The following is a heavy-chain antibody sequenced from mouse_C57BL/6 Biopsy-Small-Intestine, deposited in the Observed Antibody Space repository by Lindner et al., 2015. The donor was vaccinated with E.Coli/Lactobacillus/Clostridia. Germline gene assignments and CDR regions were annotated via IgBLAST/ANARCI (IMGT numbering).Heavy chain of an antibody. CDR3: ARDASRSWHNWFEP. Sequence: SVKVSCKASGYTFNSYDIIWVRQASGQGLEWMGRMNPDTGSAEYAQKFQGRVTMTRDFFASTAYMELSSLGSEDTAVYFCARDASRSWHNWFEPWGQGTRITVSS. V-gene: IGHV1-81*01. CDR1: GYTFNSYD. J-gene: IGHJ2*03. CDR2: MNPDTGSA. D-gene: IGHD3-1*01.